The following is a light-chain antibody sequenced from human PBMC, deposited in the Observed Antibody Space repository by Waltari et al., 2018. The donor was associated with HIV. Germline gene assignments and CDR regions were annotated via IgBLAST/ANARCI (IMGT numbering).Light chain of an antibody. Sequence: EIVLTQSPGTLSLSPGERGTLSCRASESVTTSHLAWYQQKPGQAPRLLIYRISNRATGIPDRFSGSESGADFSLSISRLEPEDSAVYYCQQYGLSPITFGQGTRLEIK. CDR3: QQYGLSPIT. J-gene: IGKJ5*01. V-gene: IGKV3-20*01. CDR2: RIS. CDR1: ESVTTSH.